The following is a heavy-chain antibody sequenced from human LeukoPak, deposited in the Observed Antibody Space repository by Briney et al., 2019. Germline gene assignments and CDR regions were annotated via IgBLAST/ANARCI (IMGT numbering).Heavy chain of an antibody. CDR3: ARRIVGAAPFDY. V-gene: IGHV4-39*01. CDR1: GRSISSSSYY. Sequence: PSETLSLTCTVSGRSISSSSYYWGWIRQPPGKGLEWIGRIDYSGSTYYNSSLKSRVTISVDTSKNQFSLKLSSVTAADTAVYYCARRIVGAAPFDYWGQGTLVTVSS. J-gene: IGHJ4*02. D-gene: IGHD1-26*01. CDR2: IDYSGST.